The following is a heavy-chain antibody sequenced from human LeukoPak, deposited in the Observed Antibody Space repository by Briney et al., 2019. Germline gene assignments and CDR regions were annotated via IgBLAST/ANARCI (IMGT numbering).Heavy chain of an antibody. CDR3: ARDRQQQQGNYFDY. V-gene: IGHV4-61*02. D-gene: IGHD6-13*01. J-gene: IGHJ4*02. Sequence: SQTLFLTCTVSGGSISSGSYYWSWIRQPAGKGLEWIGRIYTSGSTNYNPSLKSRVTISVDTSKNQFSLKLSSVTAADTAVYYCARDRQQQQGNYFDYWGQGTLVTVSS. CDR2: IYTSGST. CDR1: GGSISSGSYY.